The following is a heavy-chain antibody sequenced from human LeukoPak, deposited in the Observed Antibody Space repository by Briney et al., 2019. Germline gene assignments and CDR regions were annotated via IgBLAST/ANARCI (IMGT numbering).Heavy chain of an antibody. D-gene: IGHD5-18*01. V-gene: IGHV3-49*04. Sequence: GGSLRLSCTASGFTFGDYSMSWVRHPPGKGLEWVGFIRSKTYGRTTEYAAAVKGRFTISRDDSKSIAYLQMNSLKTEDTAVYYCTRGPTQQWLYYGMDVWGQGTTVTVSS. CDR2: IRSKTYGRTT. CDR1: GFTFGDYS. J-gene: IGHJ6*02. CDR3: TRGPTQQWLYYGMDV.